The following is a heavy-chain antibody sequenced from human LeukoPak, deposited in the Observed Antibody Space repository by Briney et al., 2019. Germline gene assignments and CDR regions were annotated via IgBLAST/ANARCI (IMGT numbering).Heavy chain of an antibody. J-gene: IGHJ4*02. CDR1: GFTFSSYS. Sequence: GGSLRLSCAASGFTFSSYSMNWVRQAPGKGLEWVSSITSSSSYIYYADSVKGRFTISRDNAKNSLYLQMNSLRAEDTAVYYCARVRAPQPFDYWGQGTLVTVSS. D-gene: IGHD2-2*01. CDR3: ARVRAPQPFDY. V-gene: IGHV3-21*01. CDR2: ITSSSSYI.